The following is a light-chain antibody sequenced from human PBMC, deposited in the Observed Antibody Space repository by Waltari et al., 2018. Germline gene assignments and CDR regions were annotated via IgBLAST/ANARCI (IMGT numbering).Light chain of an antibody. CDR1: QGIDSW. Sequence: IHTTQSPPSASAPKVDRLTFTCRASQGIDSWSAWYQQKPGKAPKLLIYAASNVESGVPARFSGSGSGTDFTLTISSLQPEDFATYYCQQAKSFPLTFGGGTKVEIK. V-gene: IGKV1-12*01. CDR3: QQAKSFPLT. J-gene: IGKJ4*01. CDR2: AAS.